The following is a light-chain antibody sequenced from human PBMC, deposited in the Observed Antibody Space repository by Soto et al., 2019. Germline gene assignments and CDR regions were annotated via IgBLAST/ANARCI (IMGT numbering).Light chain of an antibody. J-gene: IGLJ3*02. V-gene: IGLV2-14*01. CDR3: SSSTGVSTLV. CDR1: SGDVGGSNS. CDR2: DVN. Sequence: QSALTQPASVSGSPGQSITISCTGTSGDVGGSNSVSWYQHHPGKAPKLMIYDVNNRPSGVSNRFSGSKSGNTASLTISGLQHYDEADYYCSSSTGVSTLVFGGGTKLTVL.